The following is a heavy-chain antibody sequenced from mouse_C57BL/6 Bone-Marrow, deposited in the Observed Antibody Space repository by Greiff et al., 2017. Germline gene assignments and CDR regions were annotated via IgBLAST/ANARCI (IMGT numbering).Heavy chain of an antibody. V-gene: IGHV5-4*01. CDR2: ISDGGSYT. J-gene: IGHJ3*01. Sequence: EVQGVESGGGLVKPGGSLQLSCAASGFTFSSYAMSWVRQTPEKRLEWVATISDGGSYTSYPDNVKGRFTISRDNAKNNLYLQMSHLKSEDTAMYYCARAAYWGQGTLVTVSA. CDR1: GFTFSSYA. CDR3: ARAAY.